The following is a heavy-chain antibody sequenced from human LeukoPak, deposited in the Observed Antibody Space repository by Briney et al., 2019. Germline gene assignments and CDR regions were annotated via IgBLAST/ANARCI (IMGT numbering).Heavy chain of an antibody. Sequence: GGSPRLSCAASGFTFSSYGMHWVRQAPGKGLEWVAFIRYDGSNKYYADSVKGRFTISRDNSKNTLYLQMNSLRAEDTAVYYCAKIVTTVSHFDYWGQGTLVTVSS. CDR1: GFTFSSYG. CDR2: IRYDGSNK. J-gene: IGHJ4*02. D-gene: IGHD4-17*01. V-gene: IGHV3-30*02. CDR3: AKIVTTVSHFDY.